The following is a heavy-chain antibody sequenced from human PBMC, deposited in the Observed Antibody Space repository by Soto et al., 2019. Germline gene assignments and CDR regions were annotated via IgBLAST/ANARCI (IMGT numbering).Heavy chain of an antibody. J-gene: IGHJ6*02. Sequence: PGGSRRLSCVGSGFMFNKYAMNWVRQAPGKGLEWVSIISDSGESTHYADSVKGRFAISRDNSKNTLFLEMNSLRAEDTAIYFCAKETGYSQGFLPNAFHVWGPGNTVTVSS. D-gene: IGHD5-18*01. CDR3: AKETGYSQGFLPNAFHV. CDR1: GFMFNKYA. CDR2: ISDSGEST. V-gene: IGHV3-23*01.